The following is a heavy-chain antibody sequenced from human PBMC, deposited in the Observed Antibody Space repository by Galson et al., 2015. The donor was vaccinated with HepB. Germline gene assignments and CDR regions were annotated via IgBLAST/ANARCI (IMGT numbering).Heavy chain of an antibody. J-gene: IGHJ4*02. V-gene: IGHV2-70*11. CDR1: GFSLSTSGMC. CDR2: IDWDDDK. Sequence: PALVKPTQTLTLTCTFSGFSLSTSGMCVSWIRQPPGKALEWLARIDWDDDKYYSTSLKTRLTISKDTSKNQVVLTMTNTDPVDTATYYCARIHCDYVWGSYRYSTFDYWGQGTLVTVSS. CDR3: ARIHCDYVWGSYRYSTFDY. D-gene: IGHD3-16*02.